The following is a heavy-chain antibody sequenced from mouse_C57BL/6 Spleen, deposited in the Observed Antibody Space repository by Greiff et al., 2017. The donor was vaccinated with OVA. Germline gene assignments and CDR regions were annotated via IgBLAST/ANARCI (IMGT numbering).Heavy chain of an antibody. CDR3: AREEYYGSRSGYFDV. D-gene: IGHD1-1*01. V-gene: IGHV5-16*01. Sequence: EVMLVESEGGLVQPGSSMKLSCTASGFTFSDYYMAWVRQVPEKGLEWVANINYDGSSTYYLDSLKSRFFISRDNAKNILYLQMSSLKSEDTATYYCAREEYYGSRSGYFDVWGTGTTVTVSS. CDR1: GFTFSDYY. J-gene: IGHJ1*03. CDR2: INYDGSST.